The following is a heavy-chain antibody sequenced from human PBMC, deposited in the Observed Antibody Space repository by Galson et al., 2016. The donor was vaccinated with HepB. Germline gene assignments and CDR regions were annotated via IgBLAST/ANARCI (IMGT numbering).Heavy chain of an antibody. V-gene: IGHV3-23*01. Sequence: SLRLSCAASGFSFSSYAMSWVRQAPGKGLEWVSGITSGGTTYYADSVKGRFTIHRDNSKNILYLQMKSLRDEDTAVYYCAKRPYSYGWHYGMDLWGQGTTVTVSS. CDR1: GFSFSSYA. CDR2: ITSGGTT. J-gene: IGHJ6*02. CDR3: AKRPYSYGWHYGMDL. D-gene: IGHD5-18*01.